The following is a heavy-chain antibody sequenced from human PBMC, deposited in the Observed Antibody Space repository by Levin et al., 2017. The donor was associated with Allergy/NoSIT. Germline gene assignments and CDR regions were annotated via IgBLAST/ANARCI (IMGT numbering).Heavy chain of an antibody. CDR3: AKDMFSSGWYYFDY. CDR2: ISWNSGSI. V-gene: IGHV3-9*01. Sequence: QPGGSLRLSCAASGFTFDDYAMHWVRQAPGKGLEWVSGISWNSGSIGYADSVKGRFTISRDNAKNSLYLQMNSLRAEDTALYYCAKDMFSSGWYYFDYWGQGTLVTVSS. CDR1: GFTFDDYA. D-gene: IGHD6-19*01. J-gene: IGHJ4*02.